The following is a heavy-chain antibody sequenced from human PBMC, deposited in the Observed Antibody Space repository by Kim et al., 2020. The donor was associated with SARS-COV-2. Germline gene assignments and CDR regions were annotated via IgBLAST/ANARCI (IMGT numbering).Heavy chain of an antibody. CDR1: GVSISRSGNY. J-gene: IGHJ4*02. CDR2: INYSGNT. D-gene: IGHD2-21*01. V-gene: IGHV4-39*01. Sequence: SETLSLTCTVSGVSISRSGNYWGWIRQPPGKGLEWIGSINYSGNTYYNPSLKSRVTISVDTSKNQFSLKMRSVTAADTAVYYCARLVSENSAVEYWGQGSPVTASS. CDR3: ARLVSENSAVEY.